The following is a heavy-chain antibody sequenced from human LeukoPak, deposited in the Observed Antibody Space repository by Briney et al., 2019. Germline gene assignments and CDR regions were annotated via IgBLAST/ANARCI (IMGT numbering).Heavy chain of an antibody. CDR3: AVGSGWSGAFDI. Sequence: KPGGSLRLSCAASGFTFSSYSMNWVRQAPGKGLEWVSSISSSSSYIYYADSVKGRFTISRDNAKNSLYLQMNSLRAEDTAVYYCAVGSGWSGAFDIWGQGTMVTVSS. J-gene: IGHJ3*02. CDR1: GFTFSSYS. V-gene: IGHV3-21*01. CDR2: ISSSSSYI. D-gene: IGHD6-19*01.